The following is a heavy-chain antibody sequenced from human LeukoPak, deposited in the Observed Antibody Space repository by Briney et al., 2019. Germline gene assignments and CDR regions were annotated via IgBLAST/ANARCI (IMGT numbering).Heavy chain of an antibody. CDR1: GLTFSNYW. Sequence: GGSLRLSCAASGLTFSNYWMSWVRQAPGKGLEWVANIKQDGSETYYGDSVKGRFTISRDNAKNALYLQMNSLRAEDTALYYCASTLKRDYWGQGTLVTVSS. J-gene: IGHJ4*02. V-gene: IGHV3-7*01. CDR2: IKQDGSET. CDR3: ASTLKRDY. D-gene: IGHD4/OR15-4a*01.